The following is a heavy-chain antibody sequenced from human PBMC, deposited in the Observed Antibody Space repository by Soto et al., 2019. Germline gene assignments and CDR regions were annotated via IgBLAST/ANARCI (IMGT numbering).Heavy chain of an antibody. Sequence: SETLSLTCTVSGGSISSSSYYWGWIRQPPGKGLEWIGSIYYSGGTYYNPSLRSRVIISVDTSKNEFSLKLTSVTAADTAGYYCASANFYFYYGMDVWGQGTTVTVSS. CDR3: ASANFYFYYGMDV. D-gene: IGHD2-15*01. CDR1: GGSISSSSYY. CDR2: IYYSGGT. J-gene: IGHJ6*02. V-gene: IGHV4-39*01.